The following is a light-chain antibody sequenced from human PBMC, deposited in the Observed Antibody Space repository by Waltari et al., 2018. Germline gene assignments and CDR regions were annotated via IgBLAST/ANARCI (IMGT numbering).Light chain of an antibody. V-gene: IGKV1-17*01. CDR3: LQYNSHPFT. CDR1: QGISTY. Sequence: DIQMTQSPSSLSASAGDTVTITCRASQGISTYLNWYQQKPGKAPKRLIYAASSLESGVPSRFRGSVSGTDFTLTISSLQPEDFATYYCLQYNSHPFTFGPWTKLDIK. J-gene: IGKJ3*01. CDR2: AAS.